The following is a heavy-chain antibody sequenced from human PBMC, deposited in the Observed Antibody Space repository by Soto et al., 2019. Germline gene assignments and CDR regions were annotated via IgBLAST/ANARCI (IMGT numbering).Heavy chain of an antibody. CDR1: GFTFSNYA. CDR3: VRDSNRRSDY. V-gene: IGHV3-30-3*01. Sequence: TGGSLRLSCAASGFTFSNYAMHWVRQAPGKGLEWVAVISYDGSNKYYADSVKGRFTISRDNAKNSLYLQMNSLRAEDTAVFYCVRDSNRRSDYWGQGTLVTVSP. J-gene: IGHJ4*02. CDR2: ISYDGSNK.